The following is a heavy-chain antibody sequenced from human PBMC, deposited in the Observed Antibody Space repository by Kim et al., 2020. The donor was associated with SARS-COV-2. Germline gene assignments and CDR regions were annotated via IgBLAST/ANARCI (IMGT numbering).Heavy chain of an antibody. J-gene: IGHJ4*01. D-gene: IGHD2-21*01. CDR2: ISYSGTT. Sequence: SETLSLTCTVSGYFVNNDNNYWTWIRRPPGKGLDWIGYISYSGTTYYNPSLRSRVSISLDTSKNQFSLKINSVTAADTAVYYCARVRASGIIDYWGQGIVFTVSS. V-gene: IGHV4-31*03. CDR1: GYFVNNDNNY. CDR3: ARVRASGIIDY.